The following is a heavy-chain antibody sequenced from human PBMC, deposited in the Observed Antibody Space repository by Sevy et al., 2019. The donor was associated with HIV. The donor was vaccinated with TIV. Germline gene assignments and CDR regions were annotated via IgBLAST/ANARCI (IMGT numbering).Heavy chain of an antibody. CDR1: EYSFTSYW. D-gene: IGHD6-19*01. J-gene: IGHJ4*02. Sequence: GESLKISWKGSEYSFTSYWIAWVRQMPGKGLEWVGIIYPGDADTRYSPSFQGQVTISVDKSISTAYLQWSSLKASDTAMYYCARSHSSGWDVKLTYFDYWGQGTLVTVSS. V-gene: IGHV5-51*01. CDR3: ARSHSSGWDVKLTYFDY. CDR2: IYPGDADT.